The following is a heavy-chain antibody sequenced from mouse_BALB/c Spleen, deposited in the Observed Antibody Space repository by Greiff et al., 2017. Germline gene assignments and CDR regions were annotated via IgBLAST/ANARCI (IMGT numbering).Heavy chain of an antibody. CDR1: GFSLTGYG. CDR3: ARDPPGYGNAMDY. V-gene: IGHV2-6-7*01. D-gene: IGHD3-1*01. Sequence: QVQLQQSGPGLVAPSQSLSITCTVSGFSLTGYGVNWVRQPPGKGLEWLGMIWGDGSTDYNSALKSRLSISKDNSKSQVFLKMNSLQTDDTARYYCARDPPGYGNAMDYWGQGTSVTVSS. CDR2: IWGDGST. J-gene: IGHJ4*01.